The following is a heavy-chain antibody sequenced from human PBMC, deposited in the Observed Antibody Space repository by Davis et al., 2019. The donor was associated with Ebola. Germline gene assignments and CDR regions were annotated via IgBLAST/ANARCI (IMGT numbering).Heavy chain of an antibody. D-gene: IGHD2-2*01. CDR1: GFTFYNHA. CDR3: AREALGYCSDTSCYGGHDY. V-gene: IGHV3-23*01. J-gene: IGHJ4*02. Sequence: GESLKISCETSGFTFYNHAMSWVRQAPGKGLEWVSAITSSGGSTYYAASVRGRFTISRDNARNSLYLQMNNLRAEDTAVYYCAREALGYCSDTSCYGGHDYWGQGTLVTVSS. CDR2: ITSSGGST.